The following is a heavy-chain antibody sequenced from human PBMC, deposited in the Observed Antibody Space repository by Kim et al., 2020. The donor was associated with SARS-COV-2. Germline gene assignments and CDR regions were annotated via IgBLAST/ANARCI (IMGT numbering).Heavy chain of an antibody. CDR2: IYTSGST. CDR3: ARETLYYYDSSGFDAFDI. V-gene: IGHV4-61*02. D-gene: IGHD3-22*01. CDR1: GGSISSGSYY. Sequence: SETLSLTCTVSGGSISSGSYYWSWIRQPAGKGLEWIGRIYTSGSTNYNPSLKSRVTISVDTSKNQFSLKLSSVTAADTAVYYCARETLYYYDSSGFDAFDIWGQGTMVTVSS. J-gene: IGHJ3*02.